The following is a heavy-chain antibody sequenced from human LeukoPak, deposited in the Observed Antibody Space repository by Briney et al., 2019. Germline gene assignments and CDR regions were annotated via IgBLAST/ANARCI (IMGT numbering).Heavy chain of an antibody. CDR3: ARAGIAAAGTYMDV. V-gene: IGHV3-7*01. CDR1: GFTFSSYW. Sequence: GGSLRLSCAASGFTFSSYWMSWVRQAPGKGLEWVANIKQDGSAKNYGDSVKGRFTISRDNAKNSLYLQMNSLRVEDTAVYYCARAGIAAAGTYMDVWGKGTTVTVSS. J-gene: IGHJ6*03. D-gene: IGHD6-13*01. CDR2: IKQDGSAK.